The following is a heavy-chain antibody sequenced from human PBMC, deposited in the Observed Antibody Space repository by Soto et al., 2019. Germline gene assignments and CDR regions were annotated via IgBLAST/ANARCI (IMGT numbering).Heavy chain of an antibody. V-gene: IGHV1-69*06. Sequence: SVKVSCKASGGTFSSYAISWVRQAPGQGLEWMGGIIPIFGTANYAQKFQGRVTITADKSTSTAYMELSSLRSDDTAVYYCATAEPRIAALFNWFDPWGQGTLVTVSS. CDR2: IIPIFGTA. J-gene: IGHJ5*02. D-gene: IGHD6-13*01. CDR1: GGTFSSYA. CDR3: ATAEPRIAALFNWFDP.